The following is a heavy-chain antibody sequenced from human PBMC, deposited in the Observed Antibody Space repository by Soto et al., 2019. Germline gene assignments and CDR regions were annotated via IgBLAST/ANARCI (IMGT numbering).Heavy chain of an antibody. J-gene: IGHJ6*02. V-gene: IGHV1-2*04. D-gene: IGHD6-6*01. CDR3: ARGEGSSSPYYYYYGMDV. Sequence: QVQLVQSGAEVKKPGASVKVSCKASGYTFTGYYMHWVRQAPGQGLEWMGWINPNSGSTNYAQKFQGCVTMTRDTSIITAYMELCRLRSDDTAVYYCARGEGSSSPYYYYYGMDVWGQVTTVTVSS. CDR1: GYTFTGYY. CDR2: INPNSGST.